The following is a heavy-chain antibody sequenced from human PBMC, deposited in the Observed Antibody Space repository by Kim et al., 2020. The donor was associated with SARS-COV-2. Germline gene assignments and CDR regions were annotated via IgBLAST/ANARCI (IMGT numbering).Heavy chain of an antibody. Sequence: ASVKVSCKASGYTFTGYYMHWVRQAPGQGLEWMGRINPNSGGTNYAQKFQGRVTMTRDTSISTAYMELSRLRSDDTAVYYCARDKYGDTNVVAYYFDYWGQGTLVTVSS. CDR1: GYTFTGYY. CDR3: ARDKYGDTNVVAYYFDY. J-gene: IGHJ4*02. D-gene: IGHD4-17*01. CDR2: INPNSGGT. V-gene: IGHV1-2*06.